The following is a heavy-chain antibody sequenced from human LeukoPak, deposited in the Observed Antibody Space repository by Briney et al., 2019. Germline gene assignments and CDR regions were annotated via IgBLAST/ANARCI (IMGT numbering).Heavy chain of an antibody. CDR2: INHSGST. CDR1: GGSFSGYY. CDR3: ASGQDYYGSGSSYYFDY. V-gene: IGHV4-34*01. Sequence: SETLSLTCAVYGGSFSGYYWSWIRQPPGKGLEWIGEINHSGSTNYNPSLKSRVTISVDTSKNQFSLKLSSVTAAVTAVYYCASGQDYYGSGSSYYFDYWGQGTLVTVSS. J-gene: IGHJ4*02. D-gene: IGHD3-10*01.